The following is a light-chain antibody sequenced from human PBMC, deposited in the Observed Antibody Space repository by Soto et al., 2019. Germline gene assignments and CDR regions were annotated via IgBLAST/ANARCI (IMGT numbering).Light chain of an antibody. CDR3: QQYGSSPIT. CDR1: QSVSNNY. J-gene: IGKJ5*01. Sequence: EIVLTQSPGTLSLSPGERATLSCRASQSVSNNYLAWYQQKPGQAPRLLIYDASRRATGIPDRFSGSGSGTDFTLTISRLEPEDFAVYYCQQYGSSPITFGQGTRLEIK. V-gene: IGKV3-20*01. CDR2: DAS.